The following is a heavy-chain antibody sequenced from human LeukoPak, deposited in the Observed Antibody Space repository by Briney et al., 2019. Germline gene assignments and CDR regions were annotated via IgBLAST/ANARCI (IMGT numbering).Heavy chain of an antibody. V-gene: IGHV1-18*01. J-gene: IGHJ5*02. D-gene: IGHD3-22*01. CDR2: ISAYNGNT. CDR3: ARHINVNDSSGYYYRWFDP. CDR1: GYTFTSYG. Sequence: GASVKVSCKASGYTFTSYGISWVRQAPGQGLEWMGWISAYNGNTNYAQKLQGRVTMTTDTSTSTAYMELRSLRSDDTAVYYCARHINVNDSSGYYYRWFDPWGQGTLVTVSS.